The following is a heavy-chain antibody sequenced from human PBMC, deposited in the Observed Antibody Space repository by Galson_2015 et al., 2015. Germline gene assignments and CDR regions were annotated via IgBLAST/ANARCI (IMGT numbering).Heavy chain of an antibody. J-gene: IGHJ4*02. CDR1: GFTFGDYA. CDR3: TLVVAPTQEGDY. V-gene: IGHV3-49*04. D-gene: IGHD2-2*01. Sequence: SLRLSCAASGFTFGDYAMSWVRQAPGKGLEWVGFIRSKAYGGTTEYAASVKGRFTISRDDSKSIAYLQMNSLKTEDTAVYYCTLVVAPTQEGDYWGQGTLVTVSS. CDR2: IRSKAYGGTT.